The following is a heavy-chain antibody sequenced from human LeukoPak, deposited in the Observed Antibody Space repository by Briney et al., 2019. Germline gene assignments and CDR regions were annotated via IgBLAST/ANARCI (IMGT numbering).Heavy chain of an antibody. CDR2: IYPGDSDT. Sequence: GESLKISCKGSGYTFTSYWIGWVRQMPGKGLEWMGIIYPGDSDTGYSPSFQGQVTISADKSISTAYLQWSSLKASDTAMYYCARHDSSDYRYFYVDVWGKGTTVTVSS. CDR1: GYTFTSYW. CDR3: ARHDSSDYRYFYVDV. D-gene: IGHD3-22*01. V-gene: IGHV5-51*01. J-gene: IGHJ6*03.